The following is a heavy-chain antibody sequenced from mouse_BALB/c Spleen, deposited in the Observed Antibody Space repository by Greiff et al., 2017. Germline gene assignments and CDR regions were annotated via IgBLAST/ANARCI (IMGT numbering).Heavy chain of an antibody. CDR1: GFTFSDYY. Sequence: EVKLMESGGGLVKPGGSLKLSCAASGFTFSDYYMYWVRQTPEKRLEWVATISDGGSYTYYPDSVKGRFTISRDNARNIMYLQMSSLRSEDTAMYYCARDGYYGLDYWGQGTTLTVSS. CDR2: ISDGGSYT. V-gene: IGHV5-4*02. CDR3: ARDGYYGLDY. D-gene: IGHD1-2*01. J-gene: IGHJ2*01.